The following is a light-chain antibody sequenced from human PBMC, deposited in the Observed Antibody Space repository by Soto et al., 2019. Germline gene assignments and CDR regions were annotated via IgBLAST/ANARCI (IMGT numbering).Light chain of an antibody. J-gene: IGKJ1*01. Sequence: DIQLTQSPSFLSASVGEGVTITCRASQSASSWLAWFQQKPGKAPKLLIYKASSLQSGVSSRFSGGGSGTEFTLTISSLQPDDFATYYCQQYKTYWTLGPGTKVDIK. V-gene: IGKV1-5*03. CDR2: KAS. CDR1: QSASSW. CDR3: QQYKTYWT.